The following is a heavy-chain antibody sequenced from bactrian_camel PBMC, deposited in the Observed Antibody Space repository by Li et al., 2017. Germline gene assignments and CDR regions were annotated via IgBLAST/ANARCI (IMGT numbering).Heavy chain of an antibody. CDR1: GYSSSRHC. CDR3: AADTYGGSWPRERPEYALGLDWYNF. Sequence: VQLVESGGGSVQAGGSLRLSCTHFGYSSSRHCMGWFREVPGKEREGVAAINIGGGSTVYADSVKGRFTISQGNAKNTVYLQMNSLKPEDTAMYYCAADTYGGSWPRERPEYALGLDWYNFWGQGTQVTVS. CDR2: INIGGGST. V-gene: IGHV3S31*01. J-gene: IGHJ4*01. D-gene: IGHD6*01.